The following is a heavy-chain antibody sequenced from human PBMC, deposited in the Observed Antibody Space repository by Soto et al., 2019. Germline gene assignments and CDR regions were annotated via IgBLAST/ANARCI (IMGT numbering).Heavy chain of an antibody. Sequence: TLSLTCTVSGAPITINYWSWIRQAPGKGLEWIGYIYYSGSTTYNPSLKSRVTMSADTSKDQFSLKLNSVTAADTAVYYCARDAGGPYDHWGPGSLVTVSS. CDR2: IYYSGST. CDR3: ARDAGGPYDH. V-gene: IGHV4-59*01. CDR1: GAPITINY. D-gene: IGHD2-15*01. J-gene: IGHJ4*01.